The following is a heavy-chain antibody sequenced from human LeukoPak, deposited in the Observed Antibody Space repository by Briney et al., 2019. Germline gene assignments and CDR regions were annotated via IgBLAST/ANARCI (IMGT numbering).Heavy chain of an antibody. CDR1: GYTFTGYY. V-gene: IGHV1-2*02. CDR2: INPNSGGT. J-gene: IGHJ3*02. D-gene: IGHD2-8*01. Sequence: EASVKVSCKASGYTFTGYYMHWVRQAPGQGLEWMGWINPNSGGTNYAQKFQGRVTMTRDTSISTAYMELSRLRSDDTAVYYCASGHPLGYCSNGVCSTPNPGAFDIWGQGTMVTVAS. CDR3: ASGHPLGYCSNGVCSTPNPGAFDI.